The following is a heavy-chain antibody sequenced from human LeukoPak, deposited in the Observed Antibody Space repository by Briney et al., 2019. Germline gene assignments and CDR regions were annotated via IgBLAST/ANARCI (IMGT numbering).Heavy chain of an antibody. Sequence: GGSLRLSCTFSGFTFTDFWMKWVRQAPGKGLEWVASINNDGSGKYSVDSVRDRVTISRDNAKNSLYLQMNSLRAEDTAVYYCARALDYDILTGYYLFPTVNDYWGQGTLVTVSS. V-gene: IGHV3-7*01. CDR2: INNDGSGK. CDR1: GFTFTDFW. CDR3: ARALDYDILTGYYLFPTVNDY. J-gene: IGHJ4*02. D-gene: IGHD3-9*01.